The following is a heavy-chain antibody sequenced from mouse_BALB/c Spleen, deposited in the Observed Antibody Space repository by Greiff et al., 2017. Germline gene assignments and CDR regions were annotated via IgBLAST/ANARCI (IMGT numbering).Heavy chain of an antibody. CDR3: ASAGGLISRNY. V-gene: IGHV14-3*02. D-gene: IGHD2-4*01. Sequence: EVKLMESGAELVKPGASVKLSCTASGFNIKDTYMHWVKQRPEQGLEWIGRIDPANGNTKYDPKFQGKATITADTSSNTAYLQLSSLTSEDTAVYYCASAGGLISRNYWGQGTTLTVSS. CDR2: IDPANGNT. CDR1: GFNIKDTY. J-gene: IGHJ2*01.